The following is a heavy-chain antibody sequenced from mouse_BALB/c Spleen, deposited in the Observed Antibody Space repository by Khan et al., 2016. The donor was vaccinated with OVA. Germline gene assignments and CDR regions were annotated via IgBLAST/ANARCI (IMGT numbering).Heavy chain of an antibody. J-gene: IGHJ3*01. D-gene: IGHD1-1*01. CDR2: ISSGSSTI. CDR3: TRDYYGISYVAD. V-gene: IGHV5-17*02. Sequence: EVELVESGGGLVQPGGSRKLSCAASGFTFSNFGMHWVRQAPEKGLEWVAFISSGSSTIYYADTVKGRFTLSRDNTKNTLFLQMTSLRSEDTAMYYCTRDYYGISYVADWGQGTLVTVSA. CDR1: GFTFSNFG.